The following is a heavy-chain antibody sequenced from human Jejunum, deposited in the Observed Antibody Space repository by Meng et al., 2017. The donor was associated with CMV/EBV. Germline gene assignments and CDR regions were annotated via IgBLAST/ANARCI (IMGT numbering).Heavy chain of an antibody. V-gene: IGHV1-2*02. CDR1: GYPFIDYY. Sequence: SGYPFIDYYLHWVRQAPGQGLEWMGWINPKSGGAGSTQQLQGRVTMTRDTSINTFYMQLDRLRSDDTAMYYCVRGTRFFGELGGDFWGQGALVTVSS. CDR3: VRGTRFFGELGGDF. CDR2: INPKSGGA. D-gene: IGHD3-10*01. J-gene: IGHJ4*02.